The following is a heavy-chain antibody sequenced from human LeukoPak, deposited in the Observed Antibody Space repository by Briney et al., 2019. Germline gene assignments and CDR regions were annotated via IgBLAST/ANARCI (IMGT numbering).Heavy chain of an antibody. CDR3: VRIPNSANFPNWFDP. CDR1: GFTFSTYT. CDR2: ISGSSSYI. J-gene: IGHJ5*02. V-gene: IGHV3-21*06. D-gene: IGHD4/OR15-4a*01. Sequence: GESLRLSCAASGFTFSTYTMNWVRQAPGEGLEWVPSISGSSSYIYYADSVKGRFTISRDNAKNSLYLQMNSLRGDDTAVYYCVRIPNSANFPNWFDPWGQGTLVTVSS.